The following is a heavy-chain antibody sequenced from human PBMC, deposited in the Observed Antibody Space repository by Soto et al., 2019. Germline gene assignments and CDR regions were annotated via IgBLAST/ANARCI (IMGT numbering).Heavy chain of an antibody. CDR1: GGSFSGYY. V-gene: IGHV4-34*01. D-gene: IGHD5-12*01. CDR2: INHSGST. J-gene: IGHJ6*02. Sequence: SETLSLTCAVYGGSFSGYYWSWIRQPPGKGLEWIGEINHSGSTNYNPSLKSRVTISVDTSKNQFSLKLSSVTAADTAVYYCARGGWLQFEYGMDVWGQGTTVTVSS. CDR3: ARGGWLQFEYGMDV.